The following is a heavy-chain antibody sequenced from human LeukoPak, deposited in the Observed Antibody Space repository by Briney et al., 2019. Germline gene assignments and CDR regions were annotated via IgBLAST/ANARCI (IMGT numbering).Heavy chain of an antibody. D-gene: IGHD6-19*01. CDR1: GYTFTGYY. J-gene: IGHJ4*02. CDR2: ISAYNGNT. Sequence: ASVKVSCKASGYTFTGYYMHWVRQAPGQGLEWMGWISAYNGNTNYAQKLQGRVTMTTDTSTSTAYMELRSLRSDDTAVYYCARGEQWPIHYWGQGTLVTVSS. CDR3: ARGEQWPIHY. V-gene: IGHV1-18*04.